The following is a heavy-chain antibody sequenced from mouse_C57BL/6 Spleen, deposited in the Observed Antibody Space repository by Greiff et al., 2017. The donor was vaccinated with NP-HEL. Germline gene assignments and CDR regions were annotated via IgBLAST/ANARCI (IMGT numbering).Heavy chain of an antibody. Sequence: VKLVESGAELVRPGASVTLSCKASGYTFTDYEMHWVKQTPVHGLEWIGAIDPETGGTAYNQKFKGKAILTADKSSSTAYMELRSLTSEDSAVYYCTRGDGYYRDFDYWGQGTTLTVSS. CDR3: TRGDGYYRDFDY. V-gene: IGHV1-15*01. CDR2: IDPETGGT. D-gene: IGHD2-3*01. CDR1: GYTFTDYE. J-gene: IGHJ2*01.